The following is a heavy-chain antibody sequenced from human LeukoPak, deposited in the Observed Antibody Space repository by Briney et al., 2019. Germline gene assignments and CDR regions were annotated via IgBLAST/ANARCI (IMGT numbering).Heavy chain of an antibody. V-gene: IGHV3-30*18. D-gene: IGHD3-9*01. CDR2: ISYDGSKK. CDR1: GFTFSSYG. J-gene: IGHJ4*02. Sequence: GRSLRLSCAASGFTFSSYGMHWVRQAPGKGLEWVAVISYDGSKKYYADSVKGRFTISRDNSKNTLYLQMNSLRAEDTAVYYCAKDRGVRYFDWLFDYWGQGTLVTVSS. CDR3: AKDRGVRYFDWLFDY.